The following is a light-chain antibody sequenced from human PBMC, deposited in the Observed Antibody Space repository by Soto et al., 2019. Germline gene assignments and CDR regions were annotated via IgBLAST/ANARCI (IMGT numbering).Light chain of an antibody. CDR1: QSVSSF. CDR3: QQRSTWPLT. Sequence: EIVLTQSPATLSLSPGERATLSCRASQSVSSFLAWYQQKPGQAPRLLIYDVSNRATGIPARFSGSGSGTDFPLTISSLEPEDSAVYYCQQRSTWPLTFGQGTRLDTK. CDR2: DVS. V-gene: IGKV3-11*01. J-gene: IGKJ5*01.